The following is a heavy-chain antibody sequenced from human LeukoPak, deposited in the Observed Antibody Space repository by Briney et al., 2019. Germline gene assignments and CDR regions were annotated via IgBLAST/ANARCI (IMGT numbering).Heavy chain of an antibody. J-gene: IGHJ6*02. D-gene: IGHD2-2*01. Sequence: GASVKVSCKASGYTFTSYGISWVRQAPGQGLEWMGWISAYNGNTNYAQKLQGRVTMTTDTSTSTAYMELRSLRSDDTAVYYCAREMGPIVVVPAAMPEYYYYGMDVWGQGTTVTVSS. V-gene: IGHV1-18*01. CDR3: AREMGPIVVVPAAMPEYYYYGMDV. CDR1: GYTFTSYG. CDR2: ISAYNGNT.